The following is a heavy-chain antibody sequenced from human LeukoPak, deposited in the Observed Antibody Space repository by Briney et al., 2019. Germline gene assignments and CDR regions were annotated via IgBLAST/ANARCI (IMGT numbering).Heavy chain of an antibody. D-gene: IGHD3-22*01. V-gene: IGHV1-24*01. CDR3: AADRADFDSRGYALDY. CDR1: VYSLTELS. Sequence: ASVKVSCKVSVYSLTELSMQWVRQAPGKGLEWMGGFDPEDGETIYAEKFQGRVTMTEDTSTDTAYMELSSLRSEDTAVYYCAADRADFDSRGYALDYWGQGTLVTVSS. J-gene: IGHJ4*02. CDR2: FDPEDGET.